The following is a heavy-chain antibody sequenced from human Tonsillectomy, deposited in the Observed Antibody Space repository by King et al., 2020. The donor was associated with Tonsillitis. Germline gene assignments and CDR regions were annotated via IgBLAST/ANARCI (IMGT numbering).Heavy chain of an antibody. CDR3: ARDSSYSGWPNYYFDY. CDR2: VWYDGSKN. V-gene: IGHV3-33*01. D-gene: IGHD6-19*01. J-gene: IGHJ4*02. Sequence: VQLVQYGGGVVQPGRSLRLSCAASGFTFNKYAMHWVRQAPGKGLEWVALVWYDGSKNYYADSVKGRFTISRDNSKNTLYLQINTLRAGDTALYYCARDSSYSGWPNYYFDYWGQGTLVTVSS. CDR1: GFTFNKYA.